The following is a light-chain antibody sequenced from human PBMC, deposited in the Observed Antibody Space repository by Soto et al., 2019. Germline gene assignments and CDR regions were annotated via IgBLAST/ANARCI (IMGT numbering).Light chain of an antibody. CDR2: DAS. Sequence: DIQMTQSPSTLSASVGDTVTITCRASQNIGNWMAWYQQTPGKAPKLLIYDASNLATGGPSGFSGSGSGTDFTFTISSLQPEDIATYYCQQYDNIPLTFGGGTKVEIK. J-gene: IGKJ4*01. CDR1: QNIGNW. V-gene: IGKV1-33*01. CDR3: QQYDNIPLT.